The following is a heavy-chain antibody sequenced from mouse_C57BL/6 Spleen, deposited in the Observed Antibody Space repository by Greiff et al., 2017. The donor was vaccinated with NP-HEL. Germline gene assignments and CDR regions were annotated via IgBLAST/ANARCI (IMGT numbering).Heavy chain of an antibody. D-gene: IGHD2-3*01. Sequence: QVTLKESGPGILQPSQTLSLTCSFSGFSLSTFGMGVGWIRQPSGQGLEWLVHIWWDDDKYYNPALKNRPTISKDTSKNQVFLNIANVDTADTATDYCARINGYCFYYAMDYWGQGTSVTVSS. CDR3: ARINGYCFYYAMDY. V-gene: IGHV8-8*01. CDR1: GFSLSTFGMG. CDR2: IWWDDDK. J-gene: IGHJ4*01.